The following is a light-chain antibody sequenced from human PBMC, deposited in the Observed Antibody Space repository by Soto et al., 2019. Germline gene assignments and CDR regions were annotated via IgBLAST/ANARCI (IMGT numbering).Light chain of an antibody. Sequence: DIQMTQSPSSLSASVGDRVTITCRASQDISTFLDWFQQKPGKAPKSLIYGASSLQYGIPSRFSGSGSGTHFTLPISSLQPEDFAVYYCQQYHSYPPAFGQGTKVEIK. CDR3: QQYHSYPPA. J-gene: IGKJ1*01. CDR2: GAS. CDR1: QDISTF. V-gene: IGKV1-16*01.